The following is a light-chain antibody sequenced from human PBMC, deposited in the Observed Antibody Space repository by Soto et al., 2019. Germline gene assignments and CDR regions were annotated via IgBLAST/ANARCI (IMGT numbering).Light chain of an antibody. V-gene: IGKV3-20*01. CDR1: QSVSSSY. CDR3: QQYGSSQWT. Sequence: EIVLTQSPGTLSLSPGERATLSCRASQSVSSSYLAWYQQRPGQAPRLLIYGASSRATGIPDRFSGSGSGTEFTLIISRLEPEDFAVYYCQQYGSSQWTFGQGTKVDIK. J-gene: IGKJ1*01. CDR2: GAS.